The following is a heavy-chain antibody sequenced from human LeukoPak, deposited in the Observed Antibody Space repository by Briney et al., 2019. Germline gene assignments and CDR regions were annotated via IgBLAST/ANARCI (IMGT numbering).Heavy chain of an antibody. J-gene: IGHJ4*02. Sequence: ASVKVSCKASGYTFTGYYMHWVRQAPGQGLEWMGWINPNSGGTNYAQKFQGRVTMTRDTSISTAYMELSRLRSDDTAVYYSARDGTLVGATSNLMGRWGQGTLVTVSS. CDR2: INPNSGGT. CDR3: ARDGTLVGATSNLMGR. V-gene: IGHV1-2*02. D-gene: IGHD1-26*01. CDR1: GYTFTGYY.